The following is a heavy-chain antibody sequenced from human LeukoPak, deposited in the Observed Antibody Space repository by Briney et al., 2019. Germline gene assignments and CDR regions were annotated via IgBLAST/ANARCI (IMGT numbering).Heavy chain of an antibody. J-gene: IGHJ4*02. Sequence: GESLRLSCAASGFTFSDYWMTWVRQTPGKTLEWMATINQSGRDKYYVPSVEGRFTLSRDNAKNSLYLQMNNLRAEDTAIYCCAREYCSGGTCYAPGYWGQGTLVTVSS. CDR3: AREYCSGGTCYAPGY. CDR1: GFTFSDYW. D-gene: IGHD2-15*01. CDR2: INQSGRDK. V-gene: IGHV3-7*03.